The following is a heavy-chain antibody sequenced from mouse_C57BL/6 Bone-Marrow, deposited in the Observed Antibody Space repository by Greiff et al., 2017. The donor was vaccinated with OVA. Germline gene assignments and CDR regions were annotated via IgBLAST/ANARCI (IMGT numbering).Heavy chain of an antibody. CDR3: ARVYYSNYFDY. Sequence: EVMLVESEGGLVQPGSSMKLSCTASGFTFSDYYMAWVRQVPEKGLEWVANINYDGGSTYYLDSLKSRFIISRDNAKNILYLQMSSLKSEDTATYYCARVYYSNYFDYWGQGTTLTVSS. CDR2: INYDGGST. V-gene: IGHV5-16*01. J-gene: IGHJ2*01. CDR1: GFTFSDYY. D-gene: IGHD2-5*01.